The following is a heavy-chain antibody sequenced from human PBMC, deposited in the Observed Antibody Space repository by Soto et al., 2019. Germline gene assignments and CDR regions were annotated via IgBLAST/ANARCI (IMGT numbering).Heavy chain of an antibody. V-gene: IGHV1-18*01. CDR2: ISAYNGNT. CDR3: ARDRGYNWNYGWFDP. J-gene: IGHJ5*02. D-gene: IGHD1-7*01. CDR1: GYTFTSYG. Sequence: QVQLVQSGAEVKKPGASVKVSCKASGYTFTSYGISWVRQAPGLGLEWMGRISAYNGNTNYAQKLQGRVTMTTDTSTSTAYMELRSLRSDDTAVYYCARDRGYNWNYGWFDPWGQGTLVTVSS.